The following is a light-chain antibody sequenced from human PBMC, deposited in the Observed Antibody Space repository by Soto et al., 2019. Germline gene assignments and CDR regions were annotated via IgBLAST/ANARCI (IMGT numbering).Light chain of an antibody. Sequence: QSVLTQPHSASGTPGQRVTISCSGSSSNIGSNTVNWYQQLPGTAPKLLIYSHNQRPSGVPDRFSGSKSGTSASLAISGLQSEDEADYYCAACDGSLNGYVFGTGTKLT. J-gene: IGLJ1*01. CDR2: SHN. V-gene: IGLV1-44*01. CDR1: SSNIGSNT. CDR3: AACDGSLNGYV.